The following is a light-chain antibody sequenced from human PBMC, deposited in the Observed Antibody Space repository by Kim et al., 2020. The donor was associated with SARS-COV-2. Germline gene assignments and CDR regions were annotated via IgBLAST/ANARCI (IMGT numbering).Light chain of an antibody. CDR1: SSDVGAYDY. V-gene: IGLV2-14*03. J-gene: IGLJ2*01. Sequence: QSALSQPASVSGSPGQSIAISCTGTSSDVGAYDYVSWYQHYPGKAPKLVIYTVSVRPSGVSHRFSGSKSGNTAYLTISGLQAEDEADYYCSSWTSTPSTVFGAGTQLTVL. CDR2: TVS. CDR3: SSWTSTPSTV.